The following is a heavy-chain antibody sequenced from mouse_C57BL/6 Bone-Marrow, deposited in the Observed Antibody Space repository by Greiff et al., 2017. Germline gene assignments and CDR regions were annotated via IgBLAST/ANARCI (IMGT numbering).Heavy chain of an antibody. CDR3: AIRYYYAMDY. CDR1: GYTFTTYP. V-gene: IGHV1-47*01. J-gene: IGHJ4*01. CDR2: FHPYNDDT. Sequence: QVQRLESGAELVKPGASVKMSCKASGYTFTTYPIEWMKQNHGQSLEWIGNFHPYNDDTKYNEKFKGKATLTVEKSSSTVYLELSRLTADDSAVYYCAIRYYYAMDYWGQGTSVTVSS.